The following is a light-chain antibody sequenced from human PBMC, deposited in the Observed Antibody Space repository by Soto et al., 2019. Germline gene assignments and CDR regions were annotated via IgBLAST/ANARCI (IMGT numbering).Light chain of an antibody. CDR2: DAS. V-gene: IGKV1-33*01. CDR1: QDIKNY. CDR3: QQYDNLPLP. Sequence: DIQMTQSPSSLSASVGDRVTITCQASQDIKNYLNWYQQKSGKAPKLLIYDASDLETGVPSRFSGSGSGTDFTFTINSLQPEDIATYYCQQYDNLPLPFGGGTKV. J-gene: IGKJ4*01.